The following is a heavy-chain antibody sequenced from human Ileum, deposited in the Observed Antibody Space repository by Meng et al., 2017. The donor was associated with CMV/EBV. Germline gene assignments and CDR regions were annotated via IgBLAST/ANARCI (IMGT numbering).Heavy chain of an antibody. CDR1: ETSIRRYL. J-gene: IGHJ2*01. V-gene: IGHV4-4*07. D-gene: IGHD2-15*01. Sequence: QVRRTGSGPGLKKTSEPPPLTSPVSETSIRRYLWTWIRQPAGKGLEWIGRIYSSVGANYSPSLKSRATMSVDMSKNEVSLKLSAVTAADTAVYYCARGDPDGYCAGGSCYRYWYFDVWGRGTLVTVSS. CDR2: IYSSVGA. CDR3: ARGDPDGYCAGGSCYRYWYFDV.